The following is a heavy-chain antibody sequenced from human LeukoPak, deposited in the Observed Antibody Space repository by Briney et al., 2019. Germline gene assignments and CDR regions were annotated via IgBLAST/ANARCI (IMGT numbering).Heavy chain of an antibody. J-gene: IGHJ4*02. CDR1: GFTFSSYA. Sequence: AGGSLRLSCEASGFTFSSYAMSWVRQAPGKGLEWVANIKQDGSEKYYVDSVKGRFTISRDNAKNSLYLQMNSLRAEDTAVYYCARGGAISIRYFDSGFDYWGQGTLDTVSS. CDR3: ARGGAISIRYFDSGFDY. CDR2: IKQDGSEK. D-gene: IGHD3-9*01. V-gene: IGHV3-7*03.